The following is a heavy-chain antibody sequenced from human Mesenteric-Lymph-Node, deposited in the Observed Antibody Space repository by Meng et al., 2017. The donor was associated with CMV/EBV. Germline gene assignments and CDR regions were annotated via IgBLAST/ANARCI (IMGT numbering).Heavy chain of an antibody. V-gene: IGHV4-30-2*01. Sequence: VSGGFVSNGGPARGRDRPPPGRGLELLGYIFYTGSTYYNPSLKGRVTMSMDRSKNQFSLKLTSVTAAETAMYYCANDYGSGSYRFDYWGQGTLVTVSS. CDR1: GGFVSNGGPA. J-gene: IGHJ4*02. D-gene: IGHD3-10*01. CDR2: IFYTGST. CDR3: ANDYGSGSYRFDY.